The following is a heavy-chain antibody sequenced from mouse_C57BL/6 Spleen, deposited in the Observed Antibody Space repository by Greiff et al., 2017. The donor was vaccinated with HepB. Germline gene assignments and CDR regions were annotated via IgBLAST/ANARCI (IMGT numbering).Heavy chain of an antibody. CDR1: GYTFTNYW. CDR2: IYPGGGYT. J-gene: IGHJ3*01. Sequence: VKLVESGAELVRPGTSVKMSCKASGYTFTNYWIGWAKQRPGHGLEWIGDIYPGGGYTNYNEKFKGKATLTADKSSSTAYMQFSSLTSEDSAIYYCAYYYGSSSPFAYWGQGTLVTVSA. D-gene: IGHD1-1*01. V-gene: IGHV1-63*01. CDR3: AYYYGSSSPFAY.